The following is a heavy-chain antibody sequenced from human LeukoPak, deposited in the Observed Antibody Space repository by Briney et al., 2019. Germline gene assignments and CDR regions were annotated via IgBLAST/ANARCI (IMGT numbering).Heavy chain of an antibody. Sequence: PGASLRLSCAASGFTFSSYAMSWVRQAPGKGLEWVSAISGSGGSTHYADSVKGRFTISRDNSKNTLYLQMNSLRAEDTAVYYCAKDLWLAFDYWGQGTLVTVSS. CDR1: GFTFSSYA. CDR3: AKDLWLAFDY. D-gene: IGHD3-10*01. CDR2: ISGSGGST. V-gene: IGHV3-23*01. J-gene: IGHJ4*02.